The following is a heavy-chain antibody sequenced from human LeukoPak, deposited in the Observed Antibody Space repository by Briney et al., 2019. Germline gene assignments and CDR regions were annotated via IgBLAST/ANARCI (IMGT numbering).Heavy chain of an antibody. V-gene: IGHV4-59*08. CDR3: ARLCDGQWLVPFYYYYYMDV. Sequence: GSLRLSCAASGFTFSSYEMNWVRQAPGKGLEWIGYIYYSGSTNYNPSLKSRVTISVDTSKNQFSLKLSSVTAADTAVYYCARLCDGQWLVPFYYYYYMDVWGKGTTVTISS. J-gene: IGHJ6*03. D-gene: IGHD6-19*01. CDR1: GFTFSSYE. CDR2: IYYSGST.